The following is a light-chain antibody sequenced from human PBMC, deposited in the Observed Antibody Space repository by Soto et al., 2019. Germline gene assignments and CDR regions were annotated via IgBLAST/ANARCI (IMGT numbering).Light chain of an antibody. Sequence: QSALTQPPSASGSPGRSVTISCTGTSSDVGGYNFVSWYQQHPGKAPKLLVYEVYKRPSGVPDRFSGSKSGNRASLTVSGLQAEDEADYYCCSHAGGSSWVFGGGTKLTVL. CDR3: CSHAGGSSWV. CDR1: SSDVGGYNF. V-gene: IGLV2-8*01. J-gene: IGLJ3*02. CDR2: EVY.